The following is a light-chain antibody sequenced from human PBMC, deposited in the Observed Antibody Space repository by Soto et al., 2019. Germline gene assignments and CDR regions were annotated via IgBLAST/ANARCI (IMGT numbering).Light chain of an antibody. V-gene: IGLV2-11*01. CDR1: SSDVGGYSY. CDR3: CSYAGSVV. Sequence: QSALTQPRSLSGSPGQSVTISCSGTSSDVGGYSYVSWYQQHPGKAPKLMIYDVSKRPSGVPDRFSGSKSGNTASLTISGLQAEDEADYYCCSYAGSVVFGGGTKLTVL. CDR2: DVS. J-gene: IGLJ2*01.